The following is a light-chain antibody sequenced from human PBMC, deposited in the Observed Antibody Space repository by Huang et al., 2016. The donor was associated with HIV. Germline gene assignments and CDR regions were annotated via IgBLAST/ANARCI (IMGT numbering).Light chain of an antibody. Sequence: DVVMTQSPLSLVVTLGKTASISCRSSQNLIHSAGNTYLNWFHQRPGQSPRCLIYKGVNGGAGGADRCSGSGSGTDFTLKISRVEPEDVGVYYCMQGTHLFTFGPGTKVDIK. CDR3: MQGTHLFT. CDR1: QNLIHSAGNTY. V-gene: IGKV2-30*02. J-gene: IGKJ3*01. CDR2: KGV.